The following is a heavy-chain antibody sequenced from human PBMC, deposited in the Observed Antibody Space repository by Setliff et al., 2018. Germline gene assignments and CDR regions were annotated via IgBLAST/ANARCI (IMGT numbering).Heavy chain of an antibody. CDR1: GFTFSDYY. J-gene: IGHJ4*02. CDR3: AKYVKKFAHFDY. V-gene: IGHV3-23*01. CDR2: ISDDGGRT. D-gene: IGHD3-16*01. Sequence: GGSLRLSCAASGFTFSDYYMSWIRQAPGKGLEWVSGISDDGGRTYYADSVKGRFTISRDNSKNTLYLQRSSLRAEDTAVYYCAKYVKKFAHFDYWGQGTLVTVSS.